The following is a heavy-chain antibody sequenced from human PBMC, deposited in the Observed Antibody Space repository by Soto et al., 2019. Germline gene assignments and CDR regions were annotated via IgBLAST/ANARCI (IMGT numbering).Heavy chain of an antibody. Sequence: ASVKVSCKSSGYTFTNYGVTWVRQAPGQGLEWMGWISAYNGKTNYAHNIQDRVTMTIDTSTSTAYTELRSLRSDDTAVYYCARQHNDLWTDSPDFDYWGQGTLVTVSS. D-gene: IGHD3-9*01. CDR2: ISAYNGKT. CDR1: GYTFTNYG. V-gene: IGHV1-18*04. CDR3: ARQHNDLWTDSPDFDY. J-gene: IGHJ4*02.